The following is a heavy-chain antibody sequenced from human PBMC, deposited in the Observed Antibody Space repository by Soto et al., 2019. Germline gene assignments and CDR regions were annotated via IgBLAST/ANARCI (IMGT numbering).Heavy chain of an antibody. V-gene: IGHV3-15*01. CDR1: GFTFGDTW. D-gene: IGHD2-8*01. CDR3: TADLWRSTKPTYDY. CDR2: MKGEVHGGTA. Sequence: GGSLRLSCAASGFTFGDTWMNWVRQAPGKGLEWIGRMKGEVHGGTADYAAPVKGRFTISRDDSKAILSQQMNNLKSEDTAVYYCTADLWRSTKPTYDYWGQGTLFTASS. J-gene: IGHJ4*02.